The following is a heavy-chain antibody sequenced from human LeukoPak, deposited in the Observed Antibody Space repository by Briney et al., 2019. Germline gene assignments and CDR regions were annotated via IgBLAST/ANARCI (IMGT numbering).Heavy chain of an antibody. CDR1: GGSFSGYY. CDR3: ARKRSGWFGELLPYYFDY. CDR2: INHSGST. V-gene: IGHV4-34*01. D-gene: IGHD3-10*01. Sequence: SETLSLTCAVYGGSFSGYYWSWVRQPPGKGLEWIGEINHSGSTNYNPSLKSRVTISVDTSKNQFSLKLSSVTAADTAVYYCARKRSGWFGELLPYYFDYWGQGTLVTVSS. J-gene: IGHJ4*02.